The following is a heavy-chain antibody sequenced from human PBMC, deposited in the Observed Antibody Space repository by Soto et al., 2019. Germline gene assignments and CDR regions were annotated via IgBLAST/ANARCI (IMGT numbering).Heavy chain of an antibody. CDR2: IYYSGST. CDR3: ARAKLGTSAFDI. J-gene: IGHJ3*02. CDR1: GGSISSGGYY. V-gene: IGHV4-31*03. D-gene: IGHD7-27*01. Sequence: QVQLQESGPGLVKPSQTLSLTCTVSGGSISSGGYYWSWIRQHPGQGLEWIGYIYYSGSTYYNPSLKSRVTISVDTSKNQCSLKLSSVTAADTAVYYCARAKLGTSAFDIWGQGTMVTVSS.